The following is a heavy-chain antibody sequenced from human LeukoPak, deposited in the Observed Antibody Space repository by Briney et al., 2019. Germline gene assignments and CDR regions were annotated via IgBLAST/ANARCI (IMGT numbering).Heavy chain of an antibody. V-gene: IGHV3-66*01. CDR1: GFIFGNHG. CDR3: AKDLRSSGWYGAYYYYYMDV. Sequence: GGSLRLSCAASGFIFGNHGMNWVRRAPGKWLEWVSVIYSGGSTYYADSVKGRFTISRDNSKNTLYLQMNSLRAEDTAVYYCAKDLRSSGWYGAYYYYYMDVWGKGTTVTVSS. CDR2: IYSGGST. D-gene: IGHD6-19*01. J-gene: IGHJ6*03.